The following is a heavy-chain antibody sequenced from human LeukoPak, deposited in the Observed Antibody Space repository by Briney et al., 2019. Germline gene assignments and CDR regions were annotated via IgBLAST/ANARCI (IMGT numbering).Heavy chain of an antibody. CDR2: IYYSGST. CDR1: GGSISSGGYY. D-gene: IGHD2/OR15-2a*01. J-gene: IGHJ4*02. CDR3: ARGEISLQYCDY. V-gene: IGHV4-31*03. Sequence: SETLSLTCTVSGGSISSGGYYWGWLRQRPGKGLEWIGYIYYSGSTYYNPSLKNRVTISVDTSKDQFSLKLSSVTAADTAVYYCARGEISLQYCDYWGQGTLVTVSS.